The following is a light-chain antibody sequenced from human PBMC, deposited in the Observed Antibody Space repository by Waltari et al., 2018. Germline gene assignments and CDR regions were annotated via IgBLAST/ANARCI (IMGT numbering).Light chain of an antibody. V-gene: IGLV2-14*01. CDR2: DVT. CDR1: SSAVGVYNY. CDR3: CSYTTSSAWV. J-gene: IGLJ3*02. Sequence: QSALTQPASVSGSPGPSIPLPCTWTSSAVGVYNYVPWYQQNPGKAPKLMIYDVTKRPSGVSERFSGSKSGNTAALTISGLQAEDEADYYCCSYTTSSAWVFGGGTKLTVL.